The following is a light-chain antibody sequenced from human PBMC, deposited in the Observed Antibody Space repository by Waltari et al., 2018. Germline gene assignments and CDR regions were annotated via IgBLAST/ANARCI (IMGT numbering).Light chain of an antibody. Sequence: SSELTQDPAVSVALGQTVRITCQGDSLRSSYASWYHQKPGQAPVIVMYGKNNRPSGIPGRFSGSSSGNTASLTITGAQAEDEADYYCNSRDRGGNYVIFGGGTKLTVL. CDR3: NSRDRGGNYVI. CDR2: GKN. V-gene: IGLV3-19*01. CDR1: SLRSSY. J-gene: IGLJ2*01.